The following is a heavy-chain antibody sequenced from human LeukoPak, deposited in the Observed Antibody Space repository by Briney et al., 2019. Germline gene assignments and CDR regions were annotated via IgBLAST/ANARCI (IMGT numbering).Heavy chain of an antibody. Sequence: SETLSLTCTVSGGSISSYYWSWIRQPPGKGLEWIGYIYYSGSTNYNPSLKSRATISVDTSKNQFSLKLSSVTAADTAVYYCARVKCCDSSGYYSFDLWGRGTLVTVSS. CDR1: GGSISSYY. V-gene: IGHV4-59*01. D-gene: IGHD3-22*01. CDR2: IYYSGST. J-gene: IGHJ2*01. CDR3: ARVKCCDSSGYYSFDL.